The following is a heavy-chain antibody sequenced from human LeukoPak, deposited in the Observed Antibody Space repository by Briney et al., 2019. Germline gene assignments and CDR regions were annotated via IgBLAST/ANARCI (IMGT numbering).Heavy chain of an antibody. V-gene: IGHV3-23*01. CDR2: ISGGGGST. CDR3: AKDRYNAVRNFDY. J-gene: IGHJ4*02. CDR1: GFTFSSYA. Sequence: GGSLRLSCAASGFTFSSYAMSWVRQAPGKGLEWVSGISGGGGSTDYGDSVKGRFTISRDNSKNTLYLQVNSLRAEDTAVYYCAKDRYNAVRNFDYWGQGTLVTVSS. D-gene: IGHD5-24*01.